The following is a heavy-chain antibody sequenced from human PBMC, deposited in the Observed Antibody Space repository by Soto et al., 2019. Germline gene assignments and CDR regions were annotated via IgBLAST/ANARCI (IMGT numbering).Heavy chain of an antibody. CDR2: INHSGST. CDR1: GGSFIGYY. J-gene: IGHJ5*02. D-gene: IGHD2-2*01. Sequence: PSETLSLTCAVYGGSFIGYYWSWILQPPGKGLEWIGEINHSGSTNYNPSLKSRVTISVDTSKKQFSLKLSSLTAADTAVYYCARVPDRWGQGTLVTVSS. CDR3: ARVPDR. V-gene: IGHV4-34*01.